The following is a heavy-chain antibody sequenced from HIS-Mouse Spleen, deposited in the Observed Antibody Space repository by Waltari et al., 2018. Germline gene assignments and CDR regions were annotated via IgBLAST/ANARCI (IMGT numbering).Heavy chain of an antibody. V-gene: IGHV1-24*01. CDR1: GYTLTELS. Sequence: QVQLVQSGAELKKPGASVKVSGTVSGYTLTELSMNWVRQAPGKGLEWMGCFDPEDGETIYAQKFQGRVTMTEDTSTDTAYMELSSLRSEDTAVYYCATIPGATTWFDYWGQGTLVTVSS. J-gene: IGHJ4*02. D-gene: IGHD4-17*01. CDR3: ATIPGATTWFDY. CDR2: FDPEDGET.